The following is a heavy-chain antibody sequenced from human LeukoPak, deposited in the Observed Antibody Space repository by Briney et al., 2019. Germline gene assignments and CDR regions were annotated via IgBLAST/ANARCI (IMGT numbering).Heavy chain of an antibody. CDR1: GFTFDDYA. V-gene: IGHV3-9*01. Sequence: PGRSLRLSCAASGFTFDDYAMHWVRQAPGKGLEWVSGISWNSGSIGYADSVKGRFTISRDNAKNSLYLQMNSLRAEDTALYYCAKDMVFKTVRYTAGAFDIWGQGTMVTVSS. CDR2: ISWNSGSI. CDR3: AKDMVFKTVRYTAGAFDI. D-gene: IGHD5-18*01. J-gene: IGHJ3*02.